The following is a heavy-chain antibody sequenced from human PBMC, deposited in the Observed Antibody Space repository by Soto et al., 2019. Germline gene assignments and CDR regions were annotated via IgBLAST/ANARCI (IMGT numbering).Heavy chain of an antibody. Sequence: SETLSLTCTVSGGSISSYYWSWIRQPPGKGLEWIGYIYYSGSTNYNPSLKSRVTISVDTSKNQFSLKLSSVTAADTAVYYCARGFVAAQSFDPWGQGTLVTVSS. CDR1: GGSISSYY. D-gene: IGHD6-6*01. CDR2: IYYSGST. CDR3: ARGFVAAQSFDP. V-gene: IGHV4-59*01. J-gene: IGHJ5*02.